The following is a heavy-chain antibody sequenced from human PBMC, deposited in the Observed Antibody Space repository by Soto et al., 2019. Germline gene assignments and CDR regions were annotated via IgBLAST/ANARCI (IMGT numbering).Heavy chain of an antibody. CDR1: GFTFDDYA. D-gene: IGHD3-16*01. Sequence: EVQLVESGGGLVQPGRSLRLSCAASGFTFDDYAMHWVRQAPGKGLEWVSGISWSGDNMAYADPVKGRFITSRDNVKSSLYLQMNSLRVEDTALYHCVKVSYSSLPTLCSAFDVWGQGTMVTVS. CDR3: VKVSYSSLPTLCSAFDV. V-gene: IGHV3-9*01. J-gene: IGHJ3*01. CDR2: ISWSGDNM.